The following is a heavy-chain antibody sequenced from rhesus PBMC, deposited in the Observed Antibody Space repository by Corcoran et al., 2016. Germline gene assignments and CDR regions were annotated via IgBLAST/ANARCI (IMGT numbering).Heavy chain of an antibody. Sequence: EVQLVQSGAEVKKPGASVKISCTASRYTFTVHYLHCVRQAPGKGLEWMGRVDPEDGEADYAQKFQDRVTITADMSTDTAYMELSSLRSEDTAVYYCARDHYGSSLGYWGQGVLVTVSS. CDR2: VDPEDGEA. CDR3: ARDHYGSSLGY. CDR1: RYTFTVHY. J-gene: IGHJ4*01. D-gene: IGHD4-29*01. V-gene: IGHV1-111*02.